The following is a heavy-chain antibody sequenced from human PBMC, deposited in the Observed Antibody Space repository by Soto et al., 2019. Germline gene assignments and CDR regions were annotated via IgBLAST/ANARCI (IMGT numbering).Heavy chain of an antibody. D-gene: IGHD4-4*01. J-gene: IGHJ6*03. CDR3: ARDIPTTVRGRYYYYYYMDV. CDR1: GGTFSSYT. V-gene: IGHV1-69*04. Sequence: SVKVSCKASGGTFSSYTISWVRQAPGQGLEWMGRIIAIHGIANYAQKFQGRVTITGDKSASTAYMELSSLRSEDTAVYYCARDIPTTVRGRYYYYYYMDVWGKGTTVTVSS. CDR2: IIAIHGIA.